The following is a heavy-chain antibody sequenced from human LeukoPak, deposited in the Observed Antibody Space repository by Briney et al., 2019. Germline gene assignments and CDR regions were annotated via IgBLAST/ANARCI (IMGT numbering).Heavy chain of an antibody. Sequence: PGGSLRLSCAASRFTFSNYWMSWVRQAPGKGLEWVANIKQDGSEKYYVDSVKGRFTISRDNAKNSLFLPMNSLRAEDTAVYYCARDRGPGPTLTDYWGQGTLVTVSS. J-gene: IGHJ4*02. CDR2: IKQDGSEK. D-gene: IGHD3-10*01. CDR1: RFTFSNYW. V-gene: IGHV3-7*04. CDR3: ARDRGPGPTLTDY.